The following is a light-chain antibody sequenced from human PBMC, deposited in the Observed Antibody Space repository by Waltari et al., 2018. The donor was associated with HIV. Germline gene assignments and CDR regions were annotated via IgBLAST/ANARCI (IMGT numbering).Light chain of an antibody. V-gene: IGKV2-28*01. J-gene: IGKJ1*01. Sequence: DIAMIQSPDFLAVSPGEPASIPCRSSPGLLHNNGHNYLDWYIQRPGQAPELLIYLATRRASGVPDRIAGSGSGTDFILKISRVEPEDVGVYYCMHGQQTPVFGQGTLVEV. CDR1: PGLLHNNGHNY. CDR3: MHGQQTPV. CDR2: LAT.